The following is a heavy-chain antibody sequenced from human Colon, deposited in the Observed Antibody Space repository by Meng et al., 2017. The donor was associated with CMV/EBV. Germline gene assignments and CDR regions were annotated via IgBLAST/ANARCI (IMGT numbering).Heavy chain of an antibody. V-gene: IGHV3-23*01. Sequence: GGSLRLSCAASGFSFDAYAMSWVRQAPGKGLEWVSDTTGSGGTTNYADSVKGRFTISRDNSKNTLYLQMYSLRADDTAVYYCAKDWHWGTPYYGMNVWGQGTTVTVSS. CDR1: GFSFDAYA. CDR2: TTGSGGTT. CDR3: AKDWHWGTPYYGMNV. D-gene: IGHD7-27*01. J-gene: IGHJ6*02.